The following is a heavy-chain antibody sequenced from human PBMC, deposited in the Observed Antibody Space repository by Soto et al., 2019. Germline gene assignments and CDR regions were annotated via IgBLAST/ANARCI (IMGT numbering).Heavy chain of an antibody. CDR3: AKEAVGATPDY. D-gene: IGHD1-26*01. Sequence: QVQLVESGGGVVQPGRSLRLSCAASGFTFSSYDMHWVRQAPGKGLEWVAVISYDGSNKYYVDSVKGRFTISRDNSKKTRYLQMNSLRAEDTAVYYCAKEAVGATPDYWGQGTLVTVSS. J-gene: IGHJ4*02. V-gene: IGHV3-30*18. CDR2: ISYDGSNK. CDR1: GFTFSSYD.